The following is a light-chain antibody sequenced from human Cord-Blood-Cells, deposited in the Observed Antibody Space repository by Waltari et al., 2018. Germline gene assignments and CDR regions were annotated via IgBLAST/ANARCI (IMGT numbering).Light chain of an antibody. CDR3: QQRLT. V-gene: IGKV3-11*01. CDR2: DAS. J-gene: IGKJ4*01. CDR1: QSVSSY. Sequence: EIVLTQSPATLSLSPGERATLSCRASQSVSSYLAWYQQKPGQAPRLLIDDASNGATGIPARCSGSGSGTDFTRTISSLEPEDFAVYYCQQRLTFGGGTKVEIK.